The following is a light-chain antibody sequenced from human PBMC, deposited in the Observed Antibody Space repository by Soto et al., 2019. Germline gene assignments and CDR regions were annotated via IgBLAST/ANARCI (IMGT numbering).Light chain of an antibody. CDR2: AAS. V-gene: IGKV1-9*01. CDR3: QQLASYPLT. Sequence: IQLTQSPSSLSASVGDRVTITCRASQGINNYLGWYQQKPGKAPKLLIYAASTLLSGVPLRFSGSGSGTDFTLTISSLQPEDFATYYCQQLASYPLTFGGGTKVEIK. CDR1: QGINNY. J-gene: IGKJ4*01.